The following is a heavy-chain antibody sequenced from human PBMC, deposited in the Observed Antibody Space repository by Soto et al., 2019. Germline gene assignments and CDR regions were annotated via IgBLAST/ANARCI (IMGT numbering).Heavy chain of an antibody. D-gene: IGHD6-13*01. V-gene: IGHV3-15*07. CDR2: IKSKTDGGTT. CDR1: GFTFSNAW. Sequence: GGSLRLSCAASGFTFSNAWMNWVRQAPGKGLEWVGRIKSKTDGGTTDYAAPVKGRFTISRDDSKNTLYLQMNSLKTEDTAVYYCTTAPLEQQLVENSYYYYGMDVWGQGTTVTVSS. CDR3: TTAPLEQQLVENSYYYYGMDV. J-gene: IGHJ6*02.